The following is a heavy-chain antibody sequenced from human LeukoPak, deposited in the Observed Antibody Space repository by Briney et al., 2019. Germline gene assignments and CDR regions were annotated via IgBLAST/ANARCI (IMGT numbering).Heavy chain of an antibody. Sequence: GGSLRLSCAASGFTFSLYWMHWVRQAPGKGLVWVSHINSDGSSTSYADSVKGRFTISRDNAKNTLYLQMNSLRAEDTAVYYCASGNSHAFDIWGQGTMVTVSS. CDR2: INSDGSST. CDR1: GFTFSLYW. J-gene: IGHJ3*02. CDR3: ASGNSHAFDI. V-gene: IGHV3-74*01.